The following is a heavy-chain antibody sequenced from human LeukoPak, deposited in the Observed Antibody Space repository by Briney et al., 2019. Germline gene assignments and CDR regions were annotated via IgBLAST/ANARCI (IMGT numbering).Heavy chain of an antibody. CDR2: IYYSGST. J-gene: IGHJ6*02. CDR1: GGPISSYY. Sequence: PSETLSLTCTVSGGPISSYYWSWIRQPPGKGLEWIGYIYYSGSTNYNPSLKSRVTISVDTSKNQFSLKLSSVTAADTAVYYCARDIASSSYYYYGMDVWGQGTTVTVSS. D-gene: IGHD6-6*01. V-gene: IGHV4-59*01. CDR3: ARDIASSSYYYYGMDV.